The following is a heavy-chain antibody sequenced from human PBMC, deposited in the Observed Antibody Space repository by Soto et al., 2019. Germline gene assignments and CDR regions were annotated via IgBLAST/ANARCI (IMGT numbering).Heavy chain of an antibody. CDR1: GFTFSSYS. D-gene: IGHD3-22*01. CDR3: ARGPREDYYDSSGYYGDAFDI. Sequence: PGGSLRLSCAASGFTFSSYSMNWVRQAPVKGLEWVSSISSSSSYIYYADSVKGRFTISRDNAKNSLYLQMNSLRAEDTAVYYCARGPREDYYDSSGYYGDAFDIWGQGTMVTVSS. J-gene: IGHJ3*02. CDR2: ISSSSSYI. V-gene: IGHV3-21*01.